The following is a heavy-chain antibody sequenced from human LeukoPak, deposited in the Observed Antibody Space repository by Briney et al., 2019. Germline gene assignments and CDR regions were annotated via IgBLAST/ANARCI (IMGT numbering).Heavy chain of an antibody. J-gene: IGHJ6*03. CDR1: RCTFSSYA. Sequence: GGSLRLSCAASRCTFSSYAMSWVRQAAGKGLEWVSAITGSGGSTYYADSLKGRFIISRDNSKNTLYLQMNSLRAEDTAVYYCAKGPGPGYFYYYMDVWGKGTTVTVSS. CDR3: AKGPGPGYFYYYMDV. V-gene: IGHV3-23*01. CDR2: ITGSGGST.